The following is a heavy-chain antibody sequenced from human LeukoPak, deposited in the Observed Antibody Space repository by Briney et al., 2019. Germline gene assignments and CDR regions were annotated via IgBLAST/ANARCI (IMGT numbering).Heavy chain of an antibody. CDR2: ISSNGGST. V-gene: IGHV3-64*04. Sequence: GGSLRLSCSASGFTFSSYAMHWVRQAPGKGLEYVSSISSNGGSTYYADSVKGRFTISRDNSRNTVFLQMNSLRAEDTAVYYCAKYLYGYDYYGLDVWGQGTTVSVSS. CDR1: GFTFSSYA. J-gene: IGHJ6*02. CDR3: AKYLYGYDYYGLDV. D-gene: IGHD3-10*01.